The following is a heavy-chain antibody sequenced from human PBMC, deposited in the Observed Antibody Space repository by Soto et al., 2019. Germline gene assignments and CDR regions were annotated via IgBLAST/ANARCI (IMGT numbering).Heavy chain of an antibody. J-gene: IGHJ6*03. D-gene: IGHD3-16*02. V-gene: IGHV1-58*01. Sequence: ASVKVSCKASGFTFTSSAVQWVRQARGQRLEWIGWIVVGSGNTNYAQKFQERVTITRDMSTSTAYMELSSLRSEDTAVYYCAAECYPPQNDYYYYMDVWGKGTTVTVSS. CDR3: AAECYPPQNDYYYYMDV. CDR1: GFTFTSSA. CDR2: IVVGSGNT.